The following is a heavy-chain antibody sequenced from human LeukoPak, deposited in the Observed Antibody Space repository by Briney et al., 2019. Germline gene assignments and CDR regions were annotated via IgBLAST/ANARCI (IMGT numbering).Heavy chain of an antibody. CDR2: IYYSGST. V-gene: IGHV4-39*01. Sequence: SETLSLTCTVSGGTISSSSYYWGWIRQPPGKGLEWIGSIYYSGSTYYNPSLKSRVTISVDTSKNQFSLKLSSVTAADTAVYYCARLAAMIVVDDTDCWGQGTLVTVSS. D-gene: IGHD3-22*01. CDR3: ARLAAMIVVDDTDC. CDR1: GGTISSSSYY. J-gene: IGHJ4*02.